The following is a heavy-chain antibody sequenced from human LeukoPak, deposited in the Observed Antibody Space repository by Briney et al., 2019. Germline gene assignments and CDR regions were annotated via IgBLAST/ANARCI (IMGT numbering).Heavy chain of an antibody. J-gene: IGHJ4*02. Sequence: GGSLRLSCAASGFTFSSYAVSWVREAPGKGLEWVSTISGSGGSTYYADSVKGRFTISRDNSKNTLDLQINSLRAEDTAVYYCAKVKRNYYDTSEFDYWGQGTLVTVSS. V-gene: IGHV3-23*01. CDR2: ISGSGGST. CDR3: AKVKRNYYDTSEFDY. CDR1: GFTFSSYA. D-gene: IGHD3-22*01.